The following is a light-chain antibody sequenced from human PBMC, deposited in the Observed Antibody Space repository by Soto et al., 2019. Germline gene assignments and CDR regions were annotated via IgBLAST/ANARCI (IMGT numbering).Light chain of an antibody. CDR2: AAS. J-gene: IGKJ4*01. V-gene: IGKV1-39*01. Sequence: DIQMTKSAASVSEYEGERVTITCVASQSISSYLNWYQQKPGKAPKLLIYAASSLQSGVPSRFSGSGSGTDFTLTISSLQPEDFATYYCQQSYSTPLTFGGGTKVDI. CDR3: QQSYSTPLT. CDR1: QSISSY.